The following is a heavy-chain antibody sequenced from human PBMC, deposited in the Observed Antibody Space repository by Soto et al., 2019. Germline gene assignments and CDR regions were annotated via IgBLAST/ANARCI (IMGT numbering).Heavy chain of an antibody. V-gene: IGHV3-23*01. CDR2: IGVSGSR. CDR3: ATGGMGAAGIYYYGLDF. CDR1: GFTFNNYA. J-gene: IGHJ6*02. D-gene: IGHD6-13*01. Sequence: EVQLLESGGGLVQPGGSLRLSCAASGFTFNNYAMTWVRQAPGKGLEWVSSIGVSGSRYYAESVKGRFTISRDNSKNTLYLHMNSLRAEDTAVYYCATGGMGAAGIYYYGLDFWGQGTTVTVSS.